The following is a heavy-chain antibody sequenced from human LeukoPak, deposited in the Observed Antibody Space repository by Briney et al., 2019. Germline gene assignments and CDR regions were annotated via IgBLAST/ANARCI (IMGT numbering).Heavy chain of an antibody. V-gene: IGHV4-59*11. CDR2: IYYSGST. J-gene: IGHJ6*03. D-gene: IGHD6-13*01. CDR1: GGSISSHY. CDR3: ARDFRGPAASYYYYYYMDV. Sequence: PSETLSLTCTVSGGSISSHYWSWIRQPPGKGLEWIGYIYYSGSTNYNPSLKSRVTISVDTSKNQFSLKLSSVTAADTAVYYCARDFRGPAASYYYYYYMDVWGKGTTVTVSS.